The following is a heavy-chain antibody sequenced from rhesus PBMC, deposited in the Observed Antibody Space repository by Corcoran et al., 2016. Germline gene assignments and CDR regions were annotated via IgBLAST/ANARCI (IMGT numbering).Heavy chain of an antibody. V-gene: IGHV3-8*01. CDR2: TNPSGETT. CDR1: GFTCSSVD. Sequence: VQVVESGGGVEQPGGPRRPGGTGSGFTCSSVDILWVRQSPGKGLEWVSTTNPSGETTWYTDSVKGRFTVSKANAKNTLYLQMDSLRTEDTSVYYCVKDMKYWGQGVLVTVSS. CDR3: VKDMKY. J-gene: IGHJ4*01.